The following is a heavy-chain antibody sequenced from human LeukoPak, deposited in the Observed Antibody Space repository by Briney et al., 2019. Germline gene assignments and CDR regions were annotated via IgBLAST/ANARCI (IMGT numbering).Heavy chain of an antibody. Sequence: ASVKVSCKASGYTFTGYYMHWVRQAPGQGLEWMGRINPNSGGTNYAQKFQGRVTMTRYTSISTAYMELSRLRSDDTAVYYCAREPTYKKAVAEPRGWFDAWGQGTLVTVSS. CDR3: AREPTYKKAVAEPRGWFDA. V-gene: IGHV1-2*06. J-gene: IGHJ5*02. D-gene: IGHD6-19*01. CDR1: GYTFTGYY. CDR2: INPNSGGT.